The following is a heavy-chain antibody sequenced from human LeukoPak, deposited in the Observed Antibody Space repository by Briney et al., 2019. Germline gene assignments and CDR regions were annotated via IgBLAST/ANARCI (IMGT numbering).Heavy chain of an antibody. J-gene: IGHJ4*02. CDR3: AKIRGVRGVRPYYFDY. CDR2: VSSDGINT. Sequence: GGSLRLSCSASGCTFSNFAMSWVRQAPGKGLEWVSAVSSDGINTYYTDSLKGRFTISRDNSKNTLYLQMNSLRAEDTAVYYCAKIRGVRGVRPYYFDYWGQGTLVTVSS. CDR1: GCTFSNFA. D-gene: IGHD3-10*01. V-gene: IGHV3-23*01.